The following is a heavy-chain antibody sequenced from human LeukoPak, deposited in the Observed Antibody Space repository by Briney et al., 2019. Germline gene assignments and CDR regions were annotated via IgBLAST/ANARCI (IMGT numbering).Heavy chain of an antibody. Sequence: KESGPTLVKPTQTLTLTCTFSGFSLITSGVGVGWIRQPPGKALEWLALIYWDDDKRYSPSLKNRLSITKDTSKNQVVLTMTNMDPVDTATYYCAHSLCNGGSCYSGFDFWGQGTLVTVSS. V-gene: IGHV2-5*02. CDR2: IYWDDDK. J-gene: IGHJ4*02. D-gene: IGHD2-15*01. CDR1: GFSLITSGVG. CDR3: AHSLCNGGSCYSGFDF.